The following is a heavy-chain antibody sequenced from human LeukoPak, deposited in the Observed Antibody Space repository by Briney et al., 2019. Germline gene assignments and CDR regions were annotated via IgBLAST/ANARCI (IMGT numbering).Heavy chain of an antibody. CDR2: XSFSSSTI. J-gene: IGHJ6*02. CDR1: GXTFSXXX. CDR3: ARDVWDSNSYYYGMDV. Sequence: AXGXTFSXXXMNWXXXXPGKXXXXXSHXSFSSSTISYADSVKGRFTISRDDAKNSLYLQMNSLRAEDTAVYYCARDVWDSNSYYYGMDVWGQGTTVTVSS. D-gene: IGHD1-26*01. V-gene: IGHV3-48*04.